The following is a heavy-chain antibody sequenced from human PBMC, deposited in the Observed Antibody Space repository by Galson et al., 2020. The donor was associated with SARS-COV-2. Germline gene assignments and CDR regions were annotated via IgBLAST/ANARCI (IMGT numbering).Heavy chain of an antibody. CDR1: GFTFSSYS. V-gene: IGHV3-21*01. CDR3: ARAIVVVPAAIFFGLHQQGDYMDV. CDR2: ISSSSSYI. J-gene: IGHJ6*03. D-gene: IGHD2-2*01. Sequence: NSGWSLRLSCAASGFTFSSYSMNWVRQAPGTGLEWVSSISSSSSYIYYADSVKGRFTISRDNAKNSLYLQMNSLRAEDTAVYYCARAIVVVPAAIFFGLHQQGDYMDVWGKGTTVTVSS.